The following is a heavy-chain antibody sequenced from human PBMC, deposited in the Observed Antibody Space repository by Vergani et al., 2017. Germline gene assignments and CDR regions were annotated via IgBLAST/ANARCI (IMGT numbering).Heavy chain of an antibody. D-gene: IGHD4-17*01. V-gene: IGHV1-69*12. CDR1: GGTFSSYA. Sequence: QVQLVQSGAEVKKPGSSVKVSCKASGGTFSSYAISWVRQAPGQGLEWMGGINPIFGTANYAQKFQGRVTITADESTSTAYMELSSLRSEDTAVYYCARLVTFYGDYRFAYWGQGTLVTVSS. CDR2: INPIFGTA. J-gene: IGHJ4*02. CDR3: ARLVTFYGDYRFAY.